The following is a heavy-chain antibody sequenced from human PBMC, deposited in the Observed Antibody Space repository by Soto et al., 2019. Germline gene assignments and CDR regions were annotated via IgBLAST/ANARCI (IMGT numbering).Heavy chain of an antibody. CDR1: GGTFSSYA. Sequence: SGKVSCKASGGTFSSYAISWVRQAPGQGLEWMGGIIPIFGTANYAQKFQGRVTITADESTGTAYMELSSLRSEDTAVYYCARDSGKVYCSSTSCFFPKPNWFDPWGQGTLVTVSS. J-gene: IGHJ5*02. CDR3: ARDSGKVYCSSTSCFFPKPNWFDP. CDR2: IIPIFGTA. D-gene: IGHD2-2*01. V-gene: IGHV1-69*13.